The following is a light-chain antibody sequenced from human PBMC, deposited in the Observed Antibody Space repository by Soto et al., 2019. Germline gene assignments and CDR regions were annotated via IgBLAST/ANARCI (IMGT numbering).Light chain of an antibody. CDR3: QQYGSSLWT. J-gene: IGKJ1*01. CDR2: GAS. CDR1: QSVSSY. Sequence: EIVLTQSPATLSLSPGERASLSCRASQSVSSYLAWYQQKPGQAPRLLIYGASSRATDIPDRFSGSGSGTDFTLTISRLEPEDFAVYYCQQYGSSLWTFGQGTKVDIK. V-gene: IGKV3-20*01.